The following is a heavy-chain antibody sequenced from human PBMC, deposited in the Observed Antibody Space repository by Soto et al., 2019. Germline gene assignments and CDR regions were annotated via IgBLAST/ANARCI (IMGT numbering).Heavy chain of an antibody. CDR2: IIPIFGTA. Sequence: QVQLVQSGAAVKKPGSSVKFSCKASGGTFRSYAISWVRQAPGQGLEWMGGIIPIFGTANYAQKYQGRVTITADESTSTAYMELSSLRCEDTAVYYCAREGYSGYDWAFDYWGQGTLVTVSS. V-gene: IGHV1-69*01. CDR1: GGTFRSYA. J-gene: IGHJ4*02. D-gene: IGHD5-12*01. CDR3: AREGYSGYDWAFDY.